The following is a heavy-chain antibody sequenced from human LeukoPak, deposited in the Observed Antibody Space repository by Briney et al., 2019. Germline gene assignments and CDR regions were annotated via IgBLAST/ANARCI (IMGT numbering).Heavy chain of an antibody. CDR2: ISSSSSYI. J-gene: IGHJ4*02. D-gene: IGHD7-27*01. Sequence: PGGSLRLSCAASGFTFGNYRMNWVRQTPGKGLEWVSSISSSSSYIYYTDSVKGRFTISRDNAKNSLYLQMNGLRAEDTAVYYCARSLSGEAYYFDYWGQGTLVTVSS. CDR3: ARSLSGEAYYFDY. CDR1: GFTFGNYR. V-gene: IGHV3-21*01.